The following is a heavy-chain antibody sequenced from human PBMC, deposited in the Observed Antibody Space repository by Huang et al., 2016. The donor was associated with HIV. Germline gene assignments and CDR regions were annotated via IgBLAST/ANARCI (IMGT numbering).Heavy chain of an antibody. D-gene: IGHD4-4*01. Sequence: QVQLVQSGAEVKKPGASVKVSCKGSGYTVTELSIYWVRQAPGKGLEWMGGFNPKVGEKGYTQTLQGRLTMTEDTSTDTAYMELRSLIHEDTAGYYCATGSTVDFDYWGQGTLVTVSS. CDR3: ATGSTVDFDY. CDR1: GYTVTELS. V-gene: IGHV1-24*01. J-gene: IGHJ4*02. CDR2: FNPKVGEK.